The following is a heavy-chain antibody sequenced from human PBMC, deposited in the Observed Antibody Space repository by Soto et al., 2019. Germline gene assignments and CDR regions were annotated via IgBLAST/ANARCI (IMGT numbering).Heavy chain of an antibody. CDR2: IIPIFGTA. D-gene: IGHD3-3*01. V-gene: IGHV1-69*01. J-gene: IGHJ4*02. Sequence: QVQLVQSGAEVKKPGSSVKVSCKASGGTFSSYAISWVRQAPGQGLVWMGVIIPIFGTANYAQKFQGRVTITADESTSTAYMELSSLRSEDTAVYYCARVGGRQYFDFWSGYFDYWGQGTLVTVSS. CDR1: GGTFSSYA. CDR3: ARVGGRQYFDFWSGYFDY.